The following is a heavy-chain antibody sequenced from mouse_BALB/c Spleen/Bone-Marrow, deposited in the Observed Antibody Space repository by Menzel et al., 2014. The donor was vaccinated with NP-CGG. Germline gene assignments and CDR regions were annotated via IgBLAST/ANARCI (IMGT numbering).Heavy chain of an antibody. Sequence: LQQSGSELVRPGASVKLSCKASGYTLTSYWMHWVKQRHGQGLEWIGNIYPGSGSTNYDEKFKSKGTLTVDTSSSTAYMHLSSLTSEDSAVYYCTRGFAYWGQGTLVTVSA. CDR1: GYTLTSYW. J-gene: IGHJ3*01. CDR2: IYPGSGST. V-gene: IGHV1S22*01. CDR3: TRGFAY.